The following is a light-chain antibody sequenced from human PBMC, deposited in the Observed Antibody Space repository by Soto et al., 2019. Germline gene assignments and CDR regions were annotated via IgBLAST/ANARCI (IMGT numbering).Light chain of an antibody. Sequence: DIQMTQSPSTLSASVGDRVTITCRASQSISNWLAWYQQKPGKAPKLLIYDVSSLKSGVPSRFSASGSGTEFTLTISSRQPDDFATYYCQQYSSYSLTFGGGTKVEI. CDR3: QQYSSYSLT. CDR1: QSISNW. V-gene: IGKV1-5*01. CDR2: DVS. J-gene: IGKJ4*01.